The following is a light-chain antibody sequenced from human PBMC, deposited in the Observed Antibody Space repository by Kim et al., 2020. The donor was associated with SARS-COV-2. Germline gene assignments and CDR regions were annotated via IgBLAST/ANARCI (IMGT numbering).Light chain of an antibody. CDR2: DVS. CDR1: SSDVGGYNY. J-gene: IGLJ2*01. Sequence: GQSVTISCTGTSSDVGGYNYVSWYQQHPGKAPKLMIYDVSKRPSGVPDRFSGCKSGNTASLTISGLEAEDEADYYCCSYAGSYNVVFGGGTQLTVL. CDR3: CSYAGSYNVV. V-gene: IGLV2-11*01.